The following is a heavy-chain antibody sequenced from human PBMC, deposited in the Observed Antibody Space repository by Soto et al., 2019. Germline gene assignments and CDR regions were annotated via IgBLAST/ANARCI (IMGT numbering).Heavy chain of an antibody. CDR1: GFTFSNAW. CDR3: AKDLGCSGGSCYPHLRY. Sequence: GGSLRLSCAASGFTFSNAWINWVRQAPGKGLEWVAVISYDGSNKYYADSVKGRFTISRDNSKNTLYLQMNSLRAEDTAVYYCAKDLGCSGGSCYPHLRYWGQGTLVTVSS. V-gene: IGHV3-30*18. CDR2: ISYDGSNK. J-gene: IGHJ4*02. D-gene: IGHD2-15*01.